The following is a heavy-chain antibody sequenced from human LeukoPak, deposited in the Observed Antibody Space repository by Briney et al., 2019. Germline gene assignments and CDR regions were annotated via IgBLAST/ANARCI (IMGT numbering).Heavy chain of an antibody. Sequence: ASVKVSCKASGYTFTSYDISWVRQAPGQGLEWMGWISTYNDNTHYAQKLQGRVTMTTDTSTSTVYMELGSLRSDDTAVYYCARDKSRYNYGYNYWGQGTPVTVSS. CDR2: ISTYNDNT. J-gene: IGHJ4*02. CDR3: ARDKSRYNYGYNY. D-gene: IGHD5-18*01. V-gene: IGHV1-18*01. CDR1: GYTFTSYD.